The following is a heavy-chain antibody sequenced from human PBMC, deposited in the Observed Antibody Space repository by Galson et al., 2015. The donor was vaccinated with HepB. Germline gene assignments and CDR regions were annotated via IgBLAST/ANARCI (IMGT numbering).Heavy chain of an antibody. CDR3: AKDSGWQWLVRLNWFDP. D-gene: IGHD6-19*01. J-gene: IGHJ5*02. CDR2: ISGSGGST. CDR1: GFTFSSYA. V-gene: IGHV3-23*01. Sequence: SLRLSCAASGFTFSSYAMSWVRQAPGKGLEWVSAISGSGGSTYYADSVKGRFTISRDNSKNTLYLQMNSLRAEDTAVYYCAKDSGWQWLVRLNWFDPWGQGTLVTVSS.